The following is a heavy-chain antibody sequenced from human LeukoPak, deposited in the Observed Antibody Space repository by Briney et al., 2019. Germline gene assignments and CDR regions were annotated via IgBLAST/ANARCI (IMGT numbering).Heavy chain of an antibody. V-gene: IGHV3-21*01. CDR2: ISSSSSYI. J-gene: IGHJ4*02. Sequence: GGSLRLSCAASGFTFSSYSMNWVRQAPGKGLEWVSSISSSSSYIYYADSVKGRFTISRDNAKNSLYLQMNSLRAEDTAVCYCARDSSSWYRFVDYWGQGTLVTVSS. CDR3: ARDSSSWYRFVDY. CDR1: GFTFSSYS. D-gene: IGHD6-13*01.